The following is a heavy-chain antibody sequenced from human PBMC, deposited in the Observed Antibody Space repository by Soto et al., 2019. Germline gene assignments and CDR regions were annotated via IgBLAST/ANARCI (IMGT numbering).Heavy chain of an antibody. V-gene: IGHV4-39*01. CDR1: GGSISSSSYY. CDR3: ARLRSGSYYTPEYFQH. J-gene: IGHJ1*01. Sequence: QLQLQESGPGLVKPSETLSLTCTVSGGSISSSSYYWGWIRQPPGKGLEWIGSIYYSGSTYYNPSLKSRVTISVDTSKNQFSLKLRSVTAADTAVYYCARLRSGSYYTPEYFQHWGQGTLVTVSS. D-gene: IGHD1-26*01. CDR2: IYYSGST.